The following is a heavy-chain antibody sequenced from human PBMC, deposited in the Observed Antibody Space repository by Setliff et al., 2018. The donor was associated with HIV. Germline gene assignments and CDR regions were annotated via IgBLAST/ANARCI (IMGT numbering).Heavy chain of an antibody. Sequence: SETLSLTCAVSGYSISSGYYWGWIRQPPGRGLEWIGNIYHSGGTHYNPSLRSRVTISVDTSKNHFSLKLSSVTAADTAVYYCAREAEQDYDVVTETLVEGAYIQFWGQGSLVTVSS. J-gene: IGHJ1*01. V-gene: IGHV4-38-2*02. CDR3: AREAEQDYDVVTETLVEGAYIQF. CDR1: GYSISSGYY. D-gene: IGHD3-9*01. CDR2: IYHSGGT.